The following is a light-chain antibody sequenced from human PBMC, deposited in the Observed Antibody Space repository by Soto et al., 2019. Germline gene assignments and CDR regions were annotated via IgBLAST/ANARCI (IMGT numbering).Light chain of an antibody. V-gene: IGKV3D-20*02. CDR2: NAL. J-gene: IGKJ5*01. CDR1: QTVGMNY. Sequence: EIVLMQSPGTLSLSPGERATLSCRASQTVGMNYLAWFQQKPGQAPKLLIYNALVRATGIPDRFSGSGSGTDFTLTISSLEPEDFAVYYCQQRSDWPPITFGQGTRLEIK. CDR3: QQRSDWPPIT.